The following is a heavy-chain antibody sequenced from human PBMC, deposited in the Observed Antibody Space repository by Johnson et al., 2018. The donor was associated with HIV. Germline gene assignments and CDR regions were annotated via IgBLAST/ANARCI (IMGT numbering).Heavy chain of an antibody. CDR2: ISSSGSTI. CDR1: GFTFSDYY. D-gene: IGHD2-15*01. CDR3: AKEGSCYFHAFDI. Sequence: QEQLVESGGGVVQPGRSLRLSCAASGFTFSDYYMSWIRQAPGKGLEWVSYISSSGSTIYYADSVKGRFTISRDNSKNTLYLQMNSLRAEDTAVYYCAKEGSCYFHAFDIWGQGTMVTVSS. J-gene: IGHJ3*02. V-gene: IGHV3-11*04.